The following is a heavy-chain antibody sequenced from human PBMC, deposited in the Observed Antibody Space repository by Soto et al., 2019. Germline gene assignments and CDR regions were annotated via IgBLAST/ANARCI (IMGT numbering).Heavy chain of an antibody. J-gene: IGHJ4*02. Sequence: PGGSLRLSCAASGLSVRTNYMSWVRQAPGKGLEWVSVFESGGSVYYADSVKGRFIISRDYAKNTVYLQMNSLRADDTAVYYCARAGVTPHFFDYWGQGTLVPVSS. CDR2: FESGGSV. CDR1: GLSVRTNY. CDR3: ARAGVTPHFFDY. V-gene: IGHV3-53*01. D-gene: IGHD2-21*02.